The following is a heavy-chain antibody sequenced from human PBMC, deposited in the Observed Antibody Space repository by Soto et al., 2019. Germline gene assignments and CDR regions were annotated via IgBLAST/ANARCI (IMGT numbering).Heavy chain of an antibody. CDR2: INHSGST. J-gene: IGHJ4*02. V-gene: IGHV4-34*01. Sequence: QVQLQQWGAGLLKPSETLSLTCAVYGGSFSGYYWSWIRQPPGKGLEWIGEINHSGSTNYNPSLKRRVPISVYRSVNLXSLKLSSVTAADTAVYYCARGGIVVVPAAMRSWNYWGQGTLVTVSS. CDR3: ARGGIVVVPAAMRSWNY. D-gene: IGHD2-2*01. CDR1: GGSFSGYY.